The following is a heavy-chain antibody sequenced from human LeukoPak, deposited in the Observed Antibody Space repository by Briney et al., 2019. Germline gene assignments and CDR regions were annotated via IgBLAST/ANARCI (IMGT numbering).Heavy chain of an antibody. J-gene: IGHJ4*02. CDR1: GFTFSSYG. CDR3: ARGGYSSSWYYFDY. D-gene: IGHD6-13*01. Sequence: GGTLRLSCAASGFTFSSYGMSWVRQAPGKGLEWVSAISGSGGSTYYADSVKGRFTISRDNSKNTLYLRMNSLRAEDTAVYYCARGGYSSSWYYFDYWGQGTLVTVSS. V-gene: IGHV3-23*01. CDR2: ISGSGGST.